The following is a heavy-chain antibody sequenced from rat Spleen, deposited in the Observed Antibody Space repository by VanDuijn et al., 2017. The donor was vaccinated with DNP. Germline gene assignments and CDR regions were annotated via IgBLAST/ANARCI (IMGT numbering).Heavy chain of an antibody. Sequence: EVQLVESGGGLVQPGRSLKLSCAASGFTFSNYGMAWVRQTPTKGLEWVASIAKTGDNTYYPDSVKGRFTISRDNAKSTLYLQMDSLRSEDTATYYCTTDNPSRYSGDYWGQGVMVTVSS. CDR3: TTDNPSRYSGDY. D-gene: IGHD4-3*01. J-gene: IGHJ2*01. V-gene: IGHV5-27*01. CDR2: IAKTGDNT. CDR1: GFTFSNYG.